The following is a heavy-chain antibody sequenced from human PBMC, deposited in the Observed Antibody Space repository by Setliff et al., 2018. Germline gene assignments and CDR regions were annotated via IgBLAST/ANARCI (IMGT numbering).Heavy chain of an antibody. CDR2: IDHGGGS. V-gene: IGHV4-34*01. CDR3: ARTINFLGSGTWGYMDV. J-gene: IGHJ6*03. D-gene: IGHD3-10*01. CDR1: GGTLTDYF. Sequence: PSETLSLTCTVSGGTLTDYFWSWVRQPPGKRLEWIGDIDHGGGSGYNPSLQSRVTLSLDTSENEFSLRLTSVTAADTAVYFCARTINFLGSGTWGYMDVWGKGTTVTVSS.